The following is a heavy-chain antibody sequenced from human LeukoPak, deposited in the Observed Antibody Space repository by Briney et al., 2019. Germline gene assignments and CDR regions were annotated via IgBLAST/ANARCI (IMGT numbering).Heavy chain of an antibody. CDR1: GFTFSSYG. Sequence: GGSLRLSCAAFGFTFSSYGMHWVRQAPGKGLEWVAFIRYDGSNKYYADSVKGRLTISRDNSKNTLYLQMNSLRAEDTAVYYCAKSDYCSSTSCYPVSLDYWGQGTLVTVSS. CDR3: AKSDYCSSTSCYPVSLDY. CDR2: IRYDGSNK. J-gene: IGHJ4*02. D-gene: IGHD2-2*01. V-gene: IGHV3-30*02.